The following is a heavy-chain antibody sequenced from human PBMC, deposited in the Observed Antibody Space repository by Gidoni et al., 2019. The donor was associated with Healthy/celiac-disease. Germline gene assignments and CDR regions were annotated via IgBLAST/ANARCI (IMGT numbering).Heavy chain of an antibody. CDR1: GFTFSRYW. V-gene: IGHV3-7*01. D-gene: IGHD1-26*01. CDR2: IKQDGSEK. Sequence: EVQLVESGGGLVQPGGFLRLPCVASGFTFSRYWVSWVRQAPGKGLGGVANIKQDGSEKYYVDSVKGRFTISRDNAKNSLYLQMNSLRAEDTAVYYCARNTVGATGDYWGQGTLVTVSS. CDR3: ARNTVGATGDY. J-gene: IGHJ4*02.